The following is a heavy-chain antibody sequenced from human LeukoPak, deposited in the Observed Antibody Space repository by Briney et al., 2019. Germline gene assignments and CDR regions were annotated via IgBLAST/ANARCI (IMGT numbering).Heavy chain of an antibody. CDR3: ARGTDYYDSSGYYFDY. D-gene: IGHD3-22*01. J-gene: IGHJ4*02. CDR2: INHSGST. V-gene: IGHV4-34*01. CDR1: GGSFSGYY. Sequence: SEILSLTCAVYGGSFSGYYWSWIRQPPGKGLEWIGEINHSGSTNYNPSLKSRVTISVDTSKNQFSLKLSSVTAADTAVYYCARGTDYYDSSGYYFDYWGQGTLVTVSS.